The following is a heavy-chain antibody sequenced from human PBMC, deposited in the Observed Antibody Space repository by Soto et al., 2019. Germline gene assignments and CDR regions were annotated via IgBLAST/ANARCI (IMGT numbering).Heavy chain of an antibody. CDR2: IGTSGDT. D-gene: IGHD6-6*01. Sequence: EVQVVESGGGLVQPGGSLRLSCAASGFTFSCYDIHWVRQATGRGLEWVSGIGTSGDTYYAGSVKGRFTISRENAKNSVYLQMNSRRAGDTAVYYCATGALGFDPWGQGTLVAVSS. CDR1: GFTFSCYD. V-gene: IGHV3-13*04. CDR3: ATGALGFDP. J-gene: IGHJ5*02.